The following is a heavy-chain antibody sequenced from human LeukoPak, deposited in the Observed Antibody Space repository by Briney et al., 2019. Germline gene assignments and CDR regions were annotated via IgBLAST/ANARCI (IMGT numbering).Heavy chain of an antibody. J-gene: IGHJ3*02. V-gene: IGHV4-4*02. CDR3: ARAPRVDHGDWWFAFDI. CDR2: IYHSGST. Sequence: KPSETLSLTCAVSGGSISSSNWWSWVRQPPGKGLEWIGEIYHSGSTNYNPSLKSRVTISVDKSKNQFSLKLSSVTAADTAVYYCARAPRVDHGDWWFAFDIWGQGTMVTVSS. D-gene: IGHD4-17*01. CDR1: GGSISSSNW.